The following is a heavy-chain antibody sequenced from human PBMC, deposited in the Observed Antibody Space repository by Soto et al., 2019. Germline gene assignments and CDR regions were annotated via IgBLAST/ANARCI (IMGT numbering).Heavy chain of an antibody. V-gene: IGHV1-69*12. D-gene: IGHD2-15*01. CDR3: ARESRYCSGGSCYFLPGIDY. CDR2: IIPIFGTA. J-gene: IGHJ4*02. Sequence: QVQLVQSGAEVKKPGSSVKVSCKASGGTFSSYAISWVRQAPRQGLEWMGGIIPIFGTANYAQKFQGRVTITADESTSIAYMELSSLRSEDTAVYYCARESRYCSGGSCYFLPGIDYWGQGTLVTVSS. CDR1: GGTFSSYA.